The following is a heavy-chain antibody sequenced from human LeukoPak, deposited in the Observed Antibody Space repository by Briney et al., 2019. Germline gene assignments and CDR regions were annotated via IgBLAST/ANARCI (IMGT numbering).Heavy chain of an antibody. V-gene: IGHV3-7*01. CDR3: ARVAAGSSRDY. Sequence: GGSLRLSCAASGFTFSSYSMNWVRQAPGKGLEWVATIKQDGTEKNYLDSVKGRFTISRDIAKNSLYLQMNSLRAEDTAVYYCARVAAGSSRDYWGQGTLVTVSS. CDR1: GFTFSSYS. CDR2: IKQDGTEK. J-gene: IGHJ4*02.